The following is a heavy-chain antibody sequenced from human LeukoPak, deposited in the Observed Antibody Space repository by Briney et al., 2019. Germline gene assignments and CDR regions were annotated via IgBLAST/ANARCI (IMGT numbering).Heavy chain of an antibody. CDR1: GYSFTSYW. CDR2: IYPGDSDT. V-gene: IGHV5-51*01. J-gene: IGHJ3*02. D-gene: IGHD5-24*01. CDR3: ARHKGTSDEDGYNYLDAFDI. Sequence: GESLKISCKGSGYSFTSYWIGWVRQMPGKGLEWMGIIYPGDSDTRYSPSFQGQVTISADKSISTAYLQWSSLKASDTAMYYCARHKGTSDEDGYNYLDAFDIWGQGTMVTVSS.